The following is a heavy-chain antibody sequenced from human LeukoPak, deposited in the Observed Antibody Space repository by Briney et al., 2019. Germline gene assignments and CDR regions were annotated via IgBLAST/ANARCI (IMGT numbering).Heavy chain of an antibody. D-gene: IGHD1-26*01. J-gene: IGHJ4*02. CDR2: IIPIFGTA. V-gene: IGHV1-69*01. CDR3: ARRNRWELPLLDY. CDR1: GGTFSSYA. Sequence: GSSVKVSCKASGGTFSSYAISWVRQAPGQGLEWMGGIIPIFGTANYAQKFQGRVTITADESTSTAYMELSSLRSEDTAVYYCARRNRWELPLLDYWGQGTLVTVSS.